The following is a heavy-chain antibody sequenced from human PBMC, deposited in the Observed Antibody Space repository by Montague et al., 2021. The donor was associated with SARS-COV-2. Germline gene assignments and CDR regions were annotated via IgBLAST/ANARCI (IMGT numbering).Heavy chain of an antibody. CDR2: IYYGGST. J-gene: IGHJ3*02. CDR3: ARGSGWMGNAFDI. V-gene: IGHV4-59*01. D-gene: IGHD6-19*01. Sequence: SETLSLTCTVSGGSISSYYWSWIRQPPGKGLEWIGNIYYGGSTNYNPSXKSRVTVSVDTSKNQFSLKLSSVTAADTAVYYCARGSGWMGNAFDIWGQGTMVTVSS. CDR1: GGSISSYY.